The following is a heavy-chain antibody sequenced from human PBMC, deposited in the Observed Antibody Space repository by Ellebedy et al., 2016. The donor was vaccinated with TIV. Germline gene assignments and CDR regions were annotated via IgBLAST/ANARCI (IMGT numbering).Heavy chain of an antibody. V-gene: IGHV1-69*13. CDR1: GGTFSSYA. J-gene: IGHJ5*02. CDR3: ARKNLWFGEFTNNWFDP. CDR2: IIPIFGTA. D-gene: IGHD3-10*01. Sequence: SVKVSXKASGGTFSSYAISWVRQAPGQGLEWMGGIIPIFGTANYAQKFQGRVTITADESTSTAYMELSSLRSEDTAVYYCARKNLWFGEFTNNWFDPWGQGTLVTVSS.